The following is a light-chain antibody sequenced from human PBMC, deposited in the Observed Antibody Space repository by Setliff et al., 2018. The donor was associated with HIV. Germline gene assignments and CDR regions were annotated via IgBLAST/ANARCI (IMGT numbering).Light chain of an antibody. V-gene: IGLV2-14*01. CDR3: SSYRSGNTLV. CDR1: SSDVGGYKY. Sequence: QSVLTQPASVSGSPGQSITISCTGTSSDVGGYKYVYWYQQHPGKAPKLMIYEVSNRPSGISNRFSGPKSGNTASLTISGLQAEDEADYYCSSYRSGNTLVFGTGTKVTV. J-gene: IGLJ1*01. CDR2: EVS.